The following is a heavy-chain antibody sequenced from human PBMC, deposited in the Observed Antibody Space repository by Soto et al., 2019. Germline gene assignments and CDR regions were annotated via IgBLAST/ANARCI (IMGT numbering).Heavy chain of an antibody. CDR3: ARELLGGSISWSYYFDY. J-gene: IGHJ4*02. D-gene: IGHD6-13*01. V-gene: IGHV3-66*01. CDR2: IYSGGST. Sequence: EVQLVESGGGLVQPGGSLRLSCAASGFTVSSNYMSWVRQAPGKGLEWVSVIYSGGSTYYADSVKGRFTISRDNSKNTLYLQMNSLRAEDTAVYYCARELLGGSISWSYYFDYWGQGTLVTVSS. CDR1: GFTVSSNY.